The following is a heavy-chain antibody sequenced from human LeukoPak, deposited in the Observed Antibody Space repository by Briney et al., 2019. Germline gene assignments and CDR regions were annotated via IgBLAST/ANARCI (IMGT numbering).Heavy chain of an antibody. Sequence: SETLSLTCTVSGGSISSYYWSWTRQPPGKGLEWIGYIYYSGSTNYNPSLRSRVTISVDTSKNQFSLKLSSVTAADTAVYYCARTNIAVAGTFDYWGQGTLVTVSS. CDR2: IYYSGST. D-gene: IGHD6-19*01. CDR1: GGSISSYY. CDR3: ARTNIAVAGTFDY. J-gene: IGHJ4*02. V-gene: IGHV4-59*01.